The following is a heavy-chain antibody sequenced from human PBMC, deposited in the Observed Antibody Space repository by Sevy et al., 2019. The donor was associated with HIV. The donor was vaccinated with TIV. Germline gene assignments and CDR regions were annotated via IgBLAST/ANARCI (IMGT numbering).Heavy chain of an antibody. CDR1: GFTVSSNY. CDR2: IYSGGST. Sequence: GGSLRLSCAASGFTVSSNYMSWVSQAPGKGLEWVSVIYSGGSTYYADSVKGRFTISRDNSKNTLYLQMNSLRAEDTAVYYCGYSNYRLPSAFDIWGQGTMVTVSS. CDR3: GYSNYRLPSAFDI. J-gene: IGHJ3*02. V-gene: IGHV3-53*01. D-gene: IGHD4-4*01.